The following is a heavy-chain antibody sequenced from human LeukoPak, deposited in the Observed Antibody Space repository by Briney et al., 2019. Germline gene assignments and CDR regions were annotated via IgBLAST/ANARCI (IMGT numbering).Heavy chain of an antibody. J-gene: IGHJ6*03. CDR2: ISSDGGGT. Sequence: GGSLRLSCVVSGFTFSDYTMHWVRQAPGKGLEYVAVISSDGGGTYYATSVRGRFTISRDNSNNALYLHMGNLRADDMGMYFCARESVASTNSYFYYMDVWGKGTTVTVSS. CDR3: ARESVASTNSYFYYMDV. CDR1: GFTFSDYT. V-gene: IGHV3-64*01. D-gene: IGHD1-26*01.